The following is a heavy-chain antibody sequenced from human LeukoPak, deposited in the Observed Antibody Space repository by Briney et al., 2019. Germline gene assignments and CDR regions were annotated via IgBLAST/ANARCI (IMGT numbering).Heavy chain of an antibody. CDR1: GGSISSYY. D-gene: IGHD1-26*01. CDR3: ASLRLLGGSKQYYFDY. Sequence: PSETLSLTCTVSGGSISSYYWSWIRQPPGKGLEWIGYIYYSGSTNYNPSLKSRVTISVDTSKNQFSLKLSSVTAADTAVYYCASLRLLGGSKQYYFDYWGQGTLVTVSS. J-gene: IGHJ4*02. CDR2: IYYSGST. V-gene: IGHV4-59*08.